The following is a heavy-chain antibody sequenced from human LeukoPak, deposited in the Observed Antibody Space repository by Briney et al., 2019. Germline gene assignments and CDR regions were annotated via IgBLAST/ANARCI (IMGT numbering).Heavy chain of an antibody. V-gene: IGHV3-74*01. CDR2: INTDGTTT. Sequence: SGGSLRLSCVVSEFTFSSLWMHWVRQAPGQELVWVSRINTDGTTTNYADSVKGRFTISRDNAKNTLYLQMNSLRADDTAVYYCATAGNYRFDYWGQGTLVTVSS. D-gene: IGHD5-24*01. CDR3: ATAGNYRFDY. J-gene: IGHJ4*02. CDR1: EFTFSSLW.